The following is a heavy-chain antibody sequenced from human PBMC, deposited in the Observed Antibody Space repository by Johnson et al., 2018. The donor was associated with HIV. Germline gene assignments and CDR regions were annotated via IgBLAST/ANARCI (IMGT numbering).Heavy chain of an antibody. CDR3: ARDRGYWDAFDI. CDR2: ISSSGTTV. CDR1: GFTFSDYY. D-gene: IGHD3-22*01. V-gene: IGHV3-11*04. J-gene: IGHJ3*02. Sequence: QVQLVESGGGLVKPGGSLRLSCAASGFTFSDYYMSWIRQTPGKGLEWVSYISSSGTTVYSADSVKGRFSISRDNAKHSLYLKMNSLRAEDTAVYYCARDRGYWDAFDIWGQGTMVTVSS.